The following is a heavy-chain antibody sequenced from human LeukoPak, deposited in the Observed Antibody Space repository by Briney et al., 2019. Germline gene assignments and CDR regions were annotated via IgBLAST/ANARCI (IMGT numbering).Heavy chain of an antibody. D-gene: IGHD6-19*01. J-gene: IGHJ4*02. Sequence: GGSLRLSCAASGFIFSNYAMSWVRQVPGRGLEWVSTISSRGESTYFADSVKGRFTISRDNSKNSLYLQMNSVRAEDTAVYYCVKGARPDITVAHTVENWGQGALVTVSS. V-gene: IGHV3-23*01. CDR3: VKGARPDITVAHTVEN. CDR1: GFIFSNYA. CDR2: ISSRGEST.